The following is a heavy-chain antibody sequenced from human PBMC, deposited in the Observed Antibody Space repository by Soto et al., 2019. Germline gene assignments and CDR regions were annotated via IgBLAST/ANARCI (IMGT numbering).Heavy chain of an antibody. CDR1: GYSISLGYY. V-gene: IGHV4-38-2*01. D-gene: IGHD2-15*01. Sequence: SETLSLTCAVSGYSISLGYYWGWIRQPPGKGLEWIGSIYHSGNTYYNPSLKSRVSISLDTYKNHFSLELTSVTAADTAVYYCARVKFARRGGFDSWGLGTLVTVS. CDR2: IYHSGNT. J-gene: IGHJ4*02. CDR3: ARVKFARRGGFDS.